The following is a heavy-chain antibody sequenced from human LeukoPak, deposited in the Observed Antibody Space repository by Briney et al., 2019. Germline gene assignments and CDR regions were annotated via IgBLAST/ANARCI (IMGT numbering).Heavy chain of an antibody. CDR2: IYSGGST. D-gene: IGHD2-21*02. J-gene: IGHJ4*02. Sequence: GGSLRLSCAASGFTVSSNYMSWVRQAPGKGLEWVSVIYSGGSTYYADSVKGRFTISIDNSKNTLYLQMNSLRAEDTAVYYCACGDMITPYYCDYWGQRTLVTVSS. V-gene: IGHV3-66*01. CDR3: ACGDMITPYYCDY. CDR1: GFTVSSNY.